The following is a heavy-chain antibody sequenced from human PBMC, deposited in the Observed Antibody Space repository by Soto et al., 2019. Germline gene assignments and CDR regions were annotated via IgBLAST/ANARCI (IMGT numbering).Heavy chain of an antibody. CDR3: ARAPNRFCCFLMIRRPTRSTLFPTRRSSDL. Sequence: SETLSLTCTVSGGSISSYYWSWIRQPPGKGLEWIGYIYYSGSTNYNPSLKSRVTISVDTSKNQFSLKLSSVTAADTAVYYCARAPNRFCCFLMIRRPTRSTLFPTRRSSDL. V-gene: IGHV4-59*01. D-gene: IGHD3-22*01. CDR2: IYYSGST. J-gene: IGHJ2*01. CDR1: GGSISSYY.